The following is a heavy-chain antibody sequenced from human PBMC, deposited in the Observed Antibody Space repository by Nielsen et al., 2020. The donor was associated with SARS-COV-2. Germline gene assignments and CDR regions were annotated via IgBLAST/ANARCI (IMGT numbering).Heavy chain of an antibody. V-gene: IGHV3-11*06. CDR3: ARRVWPYYYYMDV. Sequence: GGSLRLSCAASGFSFSDYYMSWVRQAPGKGLEWVSYISSSSSYTDYADSVKGRFTISRDNAKNSLYLQMHSLRAEDTAVYYCARRVWPYYYYMDVWGKGTTVTVSS. CDR2: ISSSSSYT. CDR1: GFSFSDYY. J-gene: IGHJ6*03.